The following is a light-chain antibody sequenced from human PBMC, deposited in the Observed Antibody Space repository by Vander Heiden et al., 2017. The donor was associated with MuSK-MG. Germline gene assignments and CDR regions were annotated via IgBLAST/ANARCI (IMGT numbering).Light chain of an antibody. J-gene: IGLJ2*01. V-gene: IGLV3-1*01. CDR1: KLGEKY. Sequence: SYELSQPPSVSVSPGQTASITCYGDKLGEKYACWYQQKPGQSPVLDIYEDSRRPSGIPERFSGSNSGNNATLTIGGTQAMDEAYYYCPAWDSSTVVFGGGTKLTVL. CDR2: EDS. CDR3: PAWDSSTVV.